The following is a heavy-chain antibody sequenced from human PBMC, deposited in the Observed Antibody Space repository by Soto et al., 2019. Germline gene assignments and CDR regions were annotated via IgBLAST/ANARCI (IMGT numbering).Heavy chain of an antibody. Sequence: QVQLVQSGAEVKKPGASVKVSCKASGYTFTSYAMHWVRQAPGQRLEWMGWINAGNGNTKYSQKFQGRVTITRDTSASTAYMELSSLRSEDSAVYYCARDPGGPDGPGDYWGQGTLVTVSS. CDR2: INAGNGNT. J-gene: IGHJ4*02. D-gene: IGHD2-15*01. V-gene: IGHV1-3*01. CDR1: GYTFTSYA. CDR3: ARDPGGPDGPGDY.